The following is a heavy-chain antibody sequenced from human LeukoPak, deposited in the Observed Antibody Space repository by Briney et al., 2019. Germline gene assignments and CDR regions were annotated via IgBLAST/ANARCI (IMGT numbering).Heavy chain of an antibody. Sequence: GGSLRLSCAASGFSFITYNMNWVRQAPGKGLEWVSSISSTSSYIYYADSVKGRFTISRDNAKNSLYLQMNSLRAEDTAVYYCAKDLGYSSSWYVGYWGQGTLVTVSS. CDR2: ISSTSSYI. CDR1: GFSFITYN. D-gene: IGHD6-13*01. V-gene: IGHV3-21*01. J-gene: IGHJ4*02. CDR3: AKDLGYSSSWYVGY.